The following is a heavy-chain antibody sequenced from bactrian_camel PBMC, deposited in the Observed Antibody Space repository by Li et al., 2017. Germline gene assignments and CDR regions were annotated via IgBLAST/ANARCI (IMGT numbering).Heavy chain of an antibody. CDR2: VSSGNFNW. CDR1: GYTYSRHC. V-gene: IGHV3-3*01. D-gene: IGHD5*01. Sequence: VQLVESGGGSVQAGGSLRLSCAASGYTYSRHCMAWFRQAPGKEREGVAAVSSGNFNWQYADFVKGRFTISREGPTIYLQMNNLEPDDTAVYYCAASTHWGKWAIPSFAEYWGHGTQVTVS. CDR3: AASTHWGKWAIPSFAEY. J-gene: IGHJ4*01.